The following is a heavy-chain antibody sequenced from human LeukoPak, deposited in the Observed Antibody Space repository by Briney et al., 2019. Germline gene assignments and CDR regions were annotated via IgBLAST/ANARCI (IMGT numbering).Heavy chain of an antibody. J-gene: IGHJ4*02. D-gene: IGHD2-15*01. CDR1: GGSISSGDYY. Sequence: SQTLSLTCTVSGGSISSGDYYWSWVRQPPGKGLEWIGYIYYSGSTYYNPSLKSRVTISVDTSKNQFSLKLSSVTAADTAVYYCARVPCSGGSCFLAKGFDYWGQGTLVTVSS. CDR3: ARVPCSGGSCFLAKGFDY. CDR2: IYYSGST. V-gene: IGHV4-30-4*08.